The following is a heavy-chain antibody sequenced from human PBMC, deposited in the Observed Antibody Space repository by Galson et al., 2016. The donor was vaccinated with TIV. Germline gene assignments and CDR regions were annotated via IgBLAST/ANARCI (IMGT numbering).Heavy chain of an antibody. D-gene: IGHD3-10*02. V-gene: IGHV4-28*06. CDR2: VSYVGGT. CDR1: GGSISTSDW. J-gene: IGHJ4*02. CDR3: VRNSPLFGEFSFDS. Sequence: SETLSLTCTVSGGSISTSDWWGWIRQPPGKRLEWIGYVSYVGGTHYRPSLKNRVTMSLDTSRKQFSLRLTSLTASDTAVYYCVRNSPLFGEFSFDSWGQGILVTVSS.